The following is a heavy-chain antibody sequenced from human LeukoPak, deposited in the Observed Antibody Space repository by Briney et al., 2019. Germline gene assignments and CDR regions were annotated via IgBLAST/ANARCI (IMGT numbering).Heavy chain of an antibody. J-gene: IGHJ3*02. Sequence: PSETLSLTCTVSGGSISSSSYYWGWIRQPPGKGLEWIGSIYYSGVTYYNPSLKSRLTISVDTSKNQFSLKLTSVTAADTAVYYCARLSYTYGYFDAFDIWGQGTMVTVSS. D-gene: IGHD5-18*01. V-gene: IGHV4-39*01. CDR1: GGSISSSSYY. CDR3: ARLSYTYGYFDAFDI. CDR2: IYYSGVT.